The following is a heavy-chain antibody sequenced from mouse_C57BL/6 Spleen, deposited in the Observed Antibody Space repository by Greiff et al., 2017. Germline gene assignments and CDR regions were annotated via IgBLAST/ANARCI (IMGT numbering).Heavy chain of an antibody. CDR3: AREGTGSSPLDY. CDR1: GYTFTDYY. Sequence: VQLQQSGPELVKPGASVKISCKASGYTFTDYYMNWVKQSHGKSLEWIGDINPNNGGTSYNQKFKGKATLTVDKSSSTAYMELRSLTFEDSAVYYCAREGTGSSPLDYWGQGTSVTVSS. D-gene: IGHD1-1*01. J-gene: IGHJ4*01. CDR2: INPNNGGT. V-gene: IGHV1-26*01.